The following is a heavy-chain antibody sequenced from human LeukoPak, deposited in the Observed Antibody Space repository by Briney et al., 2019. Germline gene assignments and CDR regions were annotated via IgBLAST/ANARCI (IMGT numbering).Heavy chain of an antibody. CDR3: AKALTQWLVVGNFDY. D-gene: IGHD6-19*01. Sequence: GGSLRLSCAASGFTFSDYSMNWVRQAPGKGLEWVSSIRSSSNFVYYADSLKGRFTISRDNAKNSLYLQMNSLRAEDTAVYYCAKALTQWLVVGNFDYWGQGTLVTVSS. V-gene: IGHV3-21*04. J-gene: IGHJ4*02. CDR1: GFTFSDYS. CDR2: IRSSSNFV.